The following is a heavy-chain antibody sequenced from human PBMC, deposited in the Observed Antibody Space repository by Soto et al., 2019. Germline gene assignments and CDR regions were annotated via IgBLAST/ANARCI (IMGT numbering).Heavy chain of an antibody. CDR3: ARHLLWFGEFNYGMDV. CDR2: INHSGST. D-gene: IGHD3-10*01. Sequence: NPSETLSLTCAVYGGSFSGYYWSWIRQPPGKGLEWIGEINHSGSTNYNPSLKSRVTISVDTSKNQFSLKLSSVTAADTAVYYCARHLLWFGEFNYGMDVWGQGTTVTVSS. V-gene: IGHV4-34*01. CDR1: GGSFSGYY. J-gene: IGHJ6*02.